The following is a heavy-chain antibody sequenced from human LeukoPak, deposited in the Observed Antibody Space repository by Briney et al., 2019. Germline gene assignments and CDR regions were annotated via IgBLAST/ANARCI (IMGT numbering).Heavy chain of an antibody. CDR3: AKDLGYYYDSSGYYDGMDV. Sequence: GGSLRLSCAASGFTFSTYTMYWVRHPPGKRLEWVSIIGSSGGGIHYADSVKGRFTISRDNSKNALYLQMNSLRVEDTAVYYCAKDLGYYYDSSGYYDGMDVWGQGTTVTVSS. V-gene: IGHV3-23*01. D-gene: IGHD3-22*01. CDR1: GFTFSTYT. CDR2: IGSSGGGI. J-gene: IGHJ6*02.